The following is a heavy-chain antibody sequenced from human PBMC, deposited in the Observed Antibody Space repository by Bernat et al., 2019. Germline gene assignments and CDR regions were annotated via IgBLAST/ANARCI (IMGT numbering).Heavy chain of an antibody. V-gene: IGHV3-30*02. Sequence: QVQLVESGGGVVQPGGSLRLSCATSGFTFNSYGVHWVLQAPGKGLEWVAFIRYDGSNKNNADSVKGRFTISRDNSKNTLYLQMNSLRGEETAVYYCAKDRGRGYTYGFGGDDYWGQGTLVTVSS. CDR3: AKDRGRGYTYGFGGDDY. CDR1: GFTFNSYG. CDR2: IRYDGSNK. D-gene: IGHD5-18*01. J-gene: IGHJ4*02.